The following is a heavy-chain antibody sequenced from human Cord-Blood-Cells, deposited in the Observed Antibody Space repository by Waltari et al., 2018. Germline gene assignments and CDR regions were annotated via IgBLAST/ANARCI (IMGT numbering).Heavy chain of an antibody. Sequence: QVQLVQSGAAVKKPGSSVKVSCKASGGTFSSYAISWLRQAPGQGLEWMGRIIPILGIANYAQKFQGRVTITADKSTSTAYMELSSLRSEDTAVYYCARDGSSWYFDYWGQGTLVTVSS. V-gene: IGHV1-69*09. CDR2: IIPILGIA. CDR1: GGTFSSYA. CDR3: ARDGSSWYFDY. D-gene: IGHD6-13*01. J-gene: IGHJ4*02.